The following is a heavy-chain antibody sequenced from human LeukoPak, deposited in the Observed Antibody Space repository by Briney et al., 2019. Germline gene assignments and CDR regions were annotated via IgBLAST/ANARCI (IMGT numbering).Heavy chain of an antibody. D-gene: IGHD2-2*01. CDR2: ISSSSSYT. CDR1: GFTFSDYC. V-gene: IGHV3-11*06. CDR3: ARLYCSSTSCYWSYFDY. Sequence: GGSLRPSCAASGFTFSDYCMSWIRQAPGKGLEWVSYISSSSSYTNYADSVKGRFTISRDNAKNSLYLQMNSLRAEDTAVYYCARLYCSSTSCYWSYFDYWGQGTLVTVSS. J-gene: IGHJ4*02.